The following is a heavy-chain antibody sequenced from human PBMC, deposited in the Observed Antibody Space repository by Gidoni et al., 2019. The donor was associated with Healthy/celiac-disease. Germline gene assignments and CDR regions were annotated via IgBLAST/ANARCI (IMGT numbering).Heavy chain of an antibody. D-gene: IGHD6-19*01. V-gene: IGHV3-23*01. CDR3: AKDHHSGWSQIED. Sequence: EVQLLESGGGFVQPGGSLRLSCSASGFTFSSYAMSWVRQALGKGMEWVSAISGRGGSTYYADSVKGRFTISRDNSKNTLYLQMNSLRAEDTAVYYCAKDHHSGWSQIEDWGQGTLVTVSS. CDR2: ISGRGGST. CDR1: GFTFSSYA. J-gene: IGHJ4*02.